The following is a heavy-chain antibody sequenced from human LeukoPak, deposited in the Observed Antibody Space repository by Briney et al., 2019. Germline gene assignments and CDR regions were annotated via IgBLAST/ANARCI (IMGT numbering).Heavy chain of an antibody. D-gene: IGHD3-16*01. CDR3: ASHRFYMDV. V-gene: IGHV3-74*01. CDR1: GFTFNNHW. CDR2: INTDGTNT. Sequence: GGSLRLSCVASGFTFNNHWVHWVHQAPGKGLVWISRINTDGTNTKYADLVKGRFTISRDNAKNSLYLQMNSLRAEDTAVYYCASHRFYMDVWGKGTTVTVSS. J-gene: IGHJ6*03.